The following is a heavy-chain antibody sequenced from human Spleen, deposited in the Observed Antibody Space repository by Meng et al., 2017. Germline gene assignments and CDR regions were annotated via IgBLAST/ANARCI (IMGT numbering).Heavy chain of an antibody. CDR2: ISSSGSTI. CDR1: GFTFSSYE. CDR3: ARDHSPPSRRDAFDI. D-gene: IGHD1-26*01. Sequence: GGSLRLSCAASGFTFSSYEMNWVRQAPGKGLEWVSYISSSGSTIYYADSVKGRFTISRDNAKNSPYLQMNSLRAEDTAVYYCARDHSPPSRRDAFDIWGQGTMVTVSS. J-gene: IGHJ3*02. V-gene: IGHV3-48*03.